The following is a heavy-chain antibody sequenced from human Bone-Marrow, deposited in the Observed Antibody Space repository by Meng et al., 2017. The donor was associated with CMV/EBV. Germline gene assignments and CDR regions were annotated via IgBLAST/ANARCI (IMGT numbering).Heavy chain of an antibody. J-gene: IGHJ3*02. CDR3: ARGGYCSSTSCYTAAFEI. D-gene: IGHD2-2*02. Sequence: GSLRLSCAVYGGSFSGYYWSWIRQPPGKGLEWIGEINHSGSTNYNPSLKSRVTISVDTSKNQFSLKLSSVTAADTAVYYCARGGYCSSTSCYTAAFEIWGQGTMVTVSS. V-gene: IGHV4-34*01. CDR2: INHSGST. CDR1: GGSFSGYY.